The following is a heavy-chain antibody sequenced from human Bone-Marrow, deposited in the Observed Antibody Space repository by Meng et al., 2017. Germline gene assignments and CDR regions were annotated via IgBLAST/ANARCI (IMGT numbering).Heavy chain of an antibody. CDR2: ISAYNGNT. CDR3: ARGLNGLLTTVTNPDY. CDR1: GYTFTSYG. Sequence: ASVKVSCKASGYTFTSYGISWVRQAPGQGLEWMGWISAYNGNTNYAQKLQGRVTMTTDTSTSTAYMELRSLRSDDTAVYYCARGLNGLLTTVTNPDYWGQGTLVTVSS. D-gene: IGHD4-17*01. J-gene: IGHJ4*02. V-gene: IGHV1-18*01.